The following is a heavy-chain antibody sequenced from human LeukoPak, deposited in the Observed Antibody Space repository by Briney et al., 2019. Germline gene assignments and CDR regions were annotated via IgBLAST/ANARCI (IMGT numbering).Heavy chain of an antibody. V-gene: IGHV4-34*01. CDR1: GESLSDHY. J-gene: IGHJ6*02. CDR3: ARDRSMVPGALQHNYYHHAMDV. CDR2: INDSGST. Sequence: SETLSLTCAVSGESLSDHYWSWIRQAPGKGLEWIGEINDSGSTTYNPSLKSRVTISVDTSKDQFSLKLKSVNAADTAVYYCARDRSMVPGALQHNYYHHAMDVWGQGATVIVSS. D-gene: IGHD3-10*01.